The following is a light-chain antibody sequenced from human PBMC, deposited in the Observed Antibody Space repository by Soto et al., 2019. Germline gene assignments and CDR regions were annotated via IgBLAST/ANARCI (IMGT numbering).Light chain of an antibody. CDR3: KQYNFWPPLT. CDR2: GAS. Sequence: EIVMTQSPATLSVSPGERATLSCRASHSVNSNLAWYRQKPGQAPSLLISGASTRATGVPARFSGSGSGTEFTLTMSGLQSADSGIYNCKQYNFWPPLTCGGGTKVEIK. J-gene: IGKJ4*02. CDR1: HSVNSN. V-gene: IGKV3-15*01.